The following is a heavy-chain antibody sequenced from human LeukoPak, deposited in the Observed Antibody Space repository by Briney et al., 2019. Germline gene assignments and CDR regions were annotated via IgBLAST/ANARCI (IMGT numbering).Heavy chain of an antibody. D-gene: IGHD1-26*01. CDR2: IRYDGSNK. V-gene: IGHV3-30*02. Sequence: PGGSLRLSCAASGFTFSSYGMHWVRQAPGKGLEWVAFIRYDGSNKYYADSAKGRFTISRDNSKNTLYLQMNSLRAEDTAVYYCAKDLVGGSYYFDYWGQGTLVTVSS. CDR1: GFTFSSYG. J-gene: IGHJ4*02. CDR3: AKDLVGGSYYFDY.